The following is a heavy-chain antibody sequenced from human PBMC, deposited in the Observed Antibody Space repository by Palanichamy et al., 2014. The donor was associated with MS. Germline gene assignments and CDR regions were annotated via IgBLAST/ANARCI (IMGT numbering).Heavy chain of an antibody. CDR1: GDTLTEIS. Sequence: QVQLVQSGAEVKKPGASVKVSCNISGDTLTEISMHWVRQAPGKGLEWMGGFDPEEGEIIYAEKFQGRVTMTEDTSTDTAYMELSSLRSEDTAIYFCVHAKWELVSFYYYLDVWDTGTTVTVSS. V-gene: IGHV1-24*01. J-gene: IGHJ6*03. D-gene: IGHD1-26*01. CDR3: VHAKWELVSFYYYLDV. CDR2: FDPEEGEI.